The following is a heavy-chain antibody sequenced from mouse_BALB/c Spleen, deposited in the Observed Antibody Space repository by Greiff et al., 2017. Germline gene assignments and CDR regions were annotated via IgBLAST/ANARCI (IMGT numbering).Heavy chain of an antibody. CDR1: GYSITSDYA. Sequence: EVQGVESGPGLVKPSQSLSLTCTVTGYSITSDYAWNWIRQFPGNKLEWMGYISYSGSTSYNPSLKSRISITRDTSKNQFFLQLNSVTTEDTATYYCARNYGSSHWYFDVWGAGTTVTVSS. D-gene: IGHD1-1*01. V-gene: IGHV3-2*02. CDR3: ARNYGSSHWYFDV. CDR2: ISYSGST. J-gene: IGHJ1*01.